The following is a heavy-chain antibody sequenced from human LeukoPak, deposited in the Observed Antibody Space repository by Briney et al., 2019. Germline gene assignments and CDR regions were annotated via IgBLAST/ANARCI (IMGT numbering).Heavy chain of an antibody. CDR2: INQSGST. J-gene: IGHJ3*02. V-gene: IGHV4-30-4*08. D-gene: IGHD3-10*01. Sequence: SQTLSLTCTVSGGSISSDEYYWSWIRQPPGKGLEWIGEINQSGSTNYNPSLKSRVTISVDTSKNQFSLKLSSVTAADTAVYYCARGLRLLWFGELVSLDAFDIWGQGTMVTVSS. CDR3: ARGLRLLWFGELVSLDAFDI. CDR1: GGSISSDEYY.